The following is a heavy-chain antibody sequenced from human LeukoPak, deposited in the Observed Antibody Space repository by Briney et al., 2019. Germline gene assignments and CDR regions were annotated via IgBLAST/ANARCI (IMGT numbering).Heavy chain of an antibody. CDR2: IRYDGSNK. Sequence: GGSLRLSCAASGFTFSSYGMHWVRQAPGKGLEWVAFIRYDGSNKYYADSVKGRFTISRDNSKNTLYLQMNSLRAEDTAVYYCARGNTPPRIYCSGGSCYSRFDPWGQGTLVTVSS. V-gene: IGHV3-30*02. D-gene: IGHD2-15*01. J-gene: IGHJ5*02. CDR3: ARGNTPPRIYCSGGSCYSRFDP. CDR1: GFTFSSYG.